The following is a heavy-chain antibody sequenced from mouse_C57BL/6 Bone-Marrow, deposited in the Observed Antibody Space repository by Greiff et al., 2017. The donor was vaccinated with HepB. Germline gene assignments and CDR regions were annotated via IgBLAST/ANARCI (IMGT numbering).Heavy chain of an antibody. CDR1: GFNIKDYY. D-gene: IGHD1-1*01. J-gene: IGHJ1*03. Sequence: VHVKQSGAELVKPGASVKLSCTASGFNIKDYYMHWVKQRTEQGLEWIGRIDPEDGETKYAPKFQGKATITADTSSNTAYLQLSSLTSEDTAVYYGARSSDGSSYSYWYFDGWGTGTTVTVSS. V-gene: IGHV14-2*01. CDR3: ARSSDGSSYSYWYFDG. CDR2: IDPEDGET.